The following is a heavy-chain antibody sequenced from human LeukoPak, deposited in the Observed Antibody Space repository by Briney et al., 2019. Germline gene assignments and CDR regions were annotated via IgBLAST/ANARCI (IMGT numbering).Heavy chain of an antibody. CDR1: GCTFDDYA. CDR3: AKGQWEMLYYFDY. D-gene: IGHD1-26*01. V-gene: IGHV3-9*01. CDR2: ISWNSGSI. J-gene: IGHJ4*02. Sequence: GGSLTVSCAASGCTFDDYAMHWVRQAPGRGLDWVSGISWNSGSIGYADSVKGRSTISRDNAKNSLYLQMNSLRAEDTALYYCAKGQWEMLYYFDYWGQGTLVTVSS.